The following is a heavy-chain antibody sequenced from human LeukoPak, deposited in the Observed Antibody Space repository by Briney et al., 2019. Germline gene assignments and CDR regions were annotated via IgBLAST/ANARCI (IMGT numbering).Heavy chain of an antibody. CDR1: GFTFSDDY. CDR3: ARYQGSVTVVTPSPLDY. V-gene: IGHV3-11*01. Sequence: PGGALRLSCAASGFTFSDDYMSWIRQGPGKGLEWVSYISSNGSAIYYADSVRSRVTISRDNAKNSLYLQMNSLQAEDTAVYYCARYQGSVTVVTPSPLDYWGQGTLVTVSS. CDR2: ISSNGSAI. J-gene: IGHJ4*02. D-gene: IGHD4-23*01.